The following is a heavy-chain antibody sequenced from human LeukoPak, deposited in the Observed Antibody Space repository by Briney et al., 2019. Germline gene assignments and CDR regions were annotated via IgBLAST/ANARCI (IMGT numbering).Heavy chain of an antibody. J-gene: IGHJ6*03. D-gene: IGHD1-26*01. V-gene: IGHV3-64*01. CDR2: ISKNGGNT. Sequence: GGSLRLSCAASGFTLSSYAMHWVRQAPGKGLEYVSAISKNGGNTYYANSVKGRFSISRDNSKNTLYLQMGSLRTEDMAVYYCARVGEGRYYQYYYMDVWGKETTVTVSS. CDR1: GFTLSSYA. CDR3: ARVGEGRYYQYYYMDV.